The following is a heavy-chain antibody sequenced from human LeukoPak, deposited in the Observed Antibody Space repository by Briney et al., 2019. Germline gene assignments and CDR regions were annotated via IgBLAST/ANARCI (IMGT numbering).Heavy chain of an antibody. CDR1: GFTVSSNY. V-gene: IGHV3-66*01. CDR2: IYSGGST. Sequence: GGSLRLSCAASGFTVSSNYMSRVRQAPGKGLEWVSVIYSGGSTYYADSVKGRFTISRDNSKNTLYLQMNSLRAEDTAVYYCARAGTAMAPFDYWGQGTLVTVSS. CDR3: ARAGTAMAPFDY. D-gene: IGHD5-18*01. J-gene: IGHJ4*02.